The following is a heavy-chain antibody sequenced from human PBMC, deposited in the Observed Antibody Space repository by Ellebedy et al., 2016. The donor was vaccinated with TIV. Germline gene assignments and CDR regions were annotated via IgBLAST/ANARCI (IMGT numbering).Heavy chain of an antibody. V-gene: IGHV3-23*01. CDR2: IGVNGAT. J-gene: IGHJ3*02. CDR3: AKEGYTSGKCGTCNI. D-gene: IGHD5-24*01. CDR1: GGTFDTSV. Sequence: PGGSLRLSCAASGGTFDTSVMTWVRQAPGKGLEWVSTIGVNGATHYADSLKGRFTISRDNSKKTVLLQMNSLRVEDTAIYYCAKEGYTSGKCGTCNIWGQGTMVTVSS.